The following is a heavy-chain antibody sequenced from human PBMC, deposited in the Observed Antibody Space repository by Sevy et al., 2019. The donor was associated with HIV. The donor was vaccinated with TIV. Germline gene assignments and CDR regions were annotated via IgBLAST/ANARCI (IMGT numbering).Heavy chain of an antibody. Sequence: GGSRRLSCAASGFTFSTYGMHWVRQAPGKGLEWVAVISYDGSNKYYADSVKGRFTISRDNSKNTLYVQMNSVRAEDTAVYYCAKEGNSGSSTSTPYGMDVWGQGTTVTVSS. D-gene: IGHD2-2*01. V-gene: IGHV3-30*18. CDR2: ISYDGSNK. J-gene: IGHJ6*02. CDR3: AKEGNSGSSTSTPYGMDV. CDR1: GFTFSTYG.